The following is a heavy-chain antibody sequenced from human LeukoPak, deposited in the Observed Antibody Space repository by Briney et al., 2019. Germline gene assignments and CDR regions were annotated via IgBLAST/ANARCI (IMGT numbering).Heavy chain of an antibody. J-gene: IGHJ3*02. CDR3: AREDIVVVPAAIVGVGAFDI. D-gene: IGHD2-2*02. V-gene: IGHV4-61*02. Sequence: SQTLSLTCTVSGGSISSGSYYWSWIRQPAGKGLEWIGRIYTSGSTNYNPSLKSRVTISVDTSKNQFSLKLSSVTAAGTAVYYCAREDIVVVPAAIVGVGAFDIWGQGTMVTVSS. CDR1: GGSISSGSYY. CDR2: IYTSGST.